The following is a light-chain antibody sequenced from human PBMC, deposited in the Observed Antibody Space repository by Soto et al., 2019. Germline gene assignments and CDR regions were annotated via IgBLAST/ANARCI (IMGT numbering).Light chain of an antibody. CDR3: SSYTSINTWV. V-gene: IGLV2-14*01. Sequence: SALTQPASVSGSPGQSITISCTGTSSDVGGYNYVSWYQHHPGKAPKLMIYEVSNRPSGVSNRFSGSKSGNTASLTISGLQAEDEADYYCSSYTSINTWVFGGGTKLTVL. CDR2: EVS. J-gene: IGLJ3*02. CDR1: SSDVGGYNY.